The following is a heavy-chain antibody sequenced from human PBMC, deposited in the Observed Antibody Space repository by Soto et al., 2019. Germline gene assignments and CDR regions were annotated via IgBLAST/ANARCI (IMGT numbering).Heavy chain of an antibody. D-gene: IGHD3-16*01. CDR1: GGSISSGDYY. CDR3: ARENLGAPLFDH. V-gene: IGHV4-30-4*01. J-gene: IGHJ4*02. Sequence: PSETLSLTCTVSGGSISSGDYYWSWIRQPPGKGLEWIGYIYYSGSTYYNPSLKSRVTISVDTSKNQFSLKLSSVTAADTAVYHCARENLGAPLFDHWGQGTLVTVSS. CDR2: IYYSGST.